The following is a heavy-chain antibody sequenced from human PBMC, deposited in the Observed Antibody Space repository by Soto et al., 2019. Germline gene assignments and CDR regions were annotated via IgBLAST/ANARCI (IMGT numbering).Heavy chain of an antibody. CDR2: IYLSGTT. J-gene: IGHJ3*02. Sequence: SETLSLTCTVSGGSISSFYWNWIRQSAGKGLEWIGRIYLSGTTTYNPSLQSRVSMSVDTSKNQFSLKVSSVTAADTAVYYCARSPSTSSIGTFDIWGQGTMVTVSS. CDR1: GGSISSFY. D-gene: IGHD6-6*01. CDR3: ARSPSTSSIGTFDI. V-gene: IGHV4-4*07.